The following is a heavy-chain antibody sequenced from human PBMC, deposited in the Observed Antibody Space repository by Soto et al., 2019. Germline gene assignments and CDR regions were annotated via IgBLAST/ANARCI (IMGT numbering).Heavy chain of an antibody. J-gene: IGHJ4*02. D-gene: IGHD3-10*01. Sequence: QVQLVQSGAEVKKPGSSVKVSCKASGGTFSSYAISWVRQAPGQGLEWMGGIIPIFGRANYAQKFQGRVTITADESTSTAYMELSSLRSEDTAVYYCARGPGWGVALLYYFDYWGQGTLVTVSS. CDR1: GGTFSSYA. V-gene: IGHV1-69*01. CDR3: ARGPGWGVALLYYFDY. CDR2: IIPIFGRA.